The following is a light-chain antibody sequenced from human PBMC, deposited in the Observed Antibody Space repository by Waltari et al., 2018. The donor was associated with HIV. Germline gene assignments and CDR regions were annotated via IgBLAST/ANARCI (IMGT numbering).Light chain of an antibody. CDR3: AAWDGSVNYSPVV. CDR2: NNN. J-gene: IGLJ2*01. Sequence: QSVLTQPPSVSGTPGQRVTISCSGSSSNIGSKTINWYQQLPGTAPKLLIYNNNHLPSGVPDRCSGSKAGTSASLAISGLQSEDEADYYCAAWDGSVNYSPVVFGGGTKLTVL. CDR1: SSNIGSKT. V-gene: IGLV1-44*01.